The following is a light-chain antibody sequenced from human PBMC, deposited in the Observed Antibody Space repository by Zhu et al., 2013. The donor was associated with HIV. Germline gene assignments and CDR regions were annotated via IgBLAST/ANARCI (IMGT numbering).Light chain of an antibody. Sequence: DIQMTQSPSSLSASVGDRVTITCRASQNINHYLNWYQQKPGKAPKVLIYSTSTLQSGVPSRFSGSGSGTVFTLTISSLQPEDFATYYCHHVNDNPAFGPGTTVDFK. J-gene: IGKJ3*01. CDR1: QNINHY. CDR3: HHVNDNPA. CDR2: STS. V-gene: IGKV1-39*01.